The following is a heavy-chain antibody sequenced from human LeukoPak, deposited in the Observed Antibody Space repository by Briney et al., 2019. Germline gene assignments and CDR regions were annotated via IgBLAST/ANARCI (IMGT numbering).Heavy chain of an antibody. J-gene: IGHJ6*02. CDR2: ISPIFGTV. CDR1: GGTFSRYA. CDR3: ARESYCSSTSCYSDYYYYGMDV. Sequence: ASVKVSCKASGGTFSRYAISWVRQAPGQGLEWMGGISPIFGTVNYAQKFQGRVTITADESTSTAYMKVSSLRSEDTAVYYCARESYCSSTSCYSDYYYYGMDVWGQGTTVTVSS. V-gene: IGHV1-69*13. D-gene: IGHD2-2*01.